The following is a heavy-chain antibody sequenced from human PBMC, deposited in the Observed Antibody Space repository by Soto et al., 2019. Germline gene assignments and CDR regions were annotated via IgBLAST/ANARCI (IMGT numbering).Heavy chain of an antibody. CDR1: GYTFTNYA. CDR2: INAGNGNT. CDR3: ARGHLAVVPVASWYYYMDV. D-gene: IGHD2-2*01. J-gene: IGHJ6*03. V-gene: IGHV1-3*01. Sequence: ASVKVSCKASGYTFTNYAVHWGRQAPGQNLEWMGWINAGNGNTGYSQKFQGRVTITRDTSARTAYMELSSLRTEDTAVYYCARGHLAVVPVASWYYYMDVWGKGTTVTVSS.